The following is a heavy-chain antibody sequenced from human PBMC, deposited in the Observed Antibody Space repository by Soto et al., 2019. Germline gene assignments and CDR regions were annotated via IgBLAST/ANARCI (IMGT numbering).Heavy chain of an antibody. Sequence: EVQLVETGGGLIQPGGSLRLSCAASGFIVSNNYMSWVRQAPGKGLEWVSVLYSGGGTYYADSVKGRFTISRDSSKNTLYLQMTSLSDEDTAVYFCARGVANDAFDVWGQGTMVTVSS. V-gene: IGHV3-53*02. D-gene: IGHD2-15*01. J-gene: IGHJ3*01. CDR3: ARGVANDAFDV. CDR2: LYSGGGT. CDR1: GFIVSNNY.